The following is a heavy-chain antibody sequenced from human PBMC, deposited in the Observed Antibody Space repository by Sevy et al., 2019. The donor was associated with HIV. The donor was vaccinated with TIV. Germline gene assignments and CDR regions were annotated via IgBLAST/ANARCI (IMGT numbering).Heavy chain of an antibody. J-gene: IGHJ4*02. CDR3: ARDLPPSATTVPHFDC. CDR2: ISNIGTTI. V-gene: IGHV3-48*03. Sequence: GGSLRLSCAASGFSFSSYEMNWVRQAPGKGLEWVSYISNIGTTISYSDSVRGRFTISRDNARNLLYLQMNSLRAEDTAVYFCARDLPPSATTVPHFDCWGQGTLVTVSS. D-gene: IGHD4-17*01. CDR1: GFSFSSYE.